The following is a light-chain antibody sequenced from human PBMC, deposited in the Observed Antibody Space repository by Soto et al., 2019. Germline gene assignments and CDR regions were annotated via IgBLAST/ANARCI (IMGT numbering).Light chain of an antibody. CDR3: QQRSNWPIT. CDR1: QSVSSN. Sequence: EIVMTQSPATLSVSPGESATLSCRASQSVSSNLAWHQQRPGQAPRLLIYDASNRATGIPARFSGSGSGTDFTLTISSLEPEDFAVYYCQQRSNWPITFGQGTRLEI. J-gene: IGKJ5*01. V-gene: IGKV3-11*01. CDR2: DAS.